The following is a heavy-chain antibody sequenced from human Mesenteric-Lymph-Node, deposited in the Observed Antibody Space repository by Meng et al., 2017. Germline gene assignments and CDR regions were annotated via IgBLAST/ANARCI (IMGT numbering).Heavy chain of an antibody. CDR1: GFTFSSYW. V-gene: IGHV3-74*01. CDR3: ARDLGCTSTTCRNNWFDP. CDR2: INSDGSST. D-gene: IGHD2-2*01. J-gene: IGHJ5*02. Sequence: GGSLRLSCAASGFTFSSYWMHWVRQAPGKGLVWVSRINSDGSSTSYADSVKGRFTISRDNAKNTLYLQMNSLRAEDTAVYYCARDLGCTSTTCRNNWFDPWGQGTLVTVSS.